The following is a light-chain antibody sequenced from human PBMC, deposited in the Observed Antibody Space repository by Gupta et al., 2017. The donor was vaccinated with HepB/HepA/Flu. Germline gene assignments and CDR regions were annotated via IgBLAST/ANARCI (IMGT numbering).Light chain of an antibody. CDR1: KVGDKY. V-gene: IGLV3-1*01. J-gene: IGLJ2*01. CDR3: QAWDSTTAV. CDR2: QDT. Sequence: YELTQPPSVSVSPGQTASITCSGDKVGDKYACWYQQKPGQSPVLVIYQDTKRPSGIPERFSGANSGNTATLTISGTQAMYEADYYCQAWDSTTAVFGGGTKLTVL.